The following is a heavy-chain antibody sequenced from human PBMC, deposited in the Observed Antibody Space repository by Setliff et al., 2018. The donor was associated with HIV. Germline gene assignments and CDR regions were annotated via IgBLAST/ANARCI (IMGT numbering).Heavy chain of an antibody. Sequence: PSETLSLTCTVXGGSISSYCWNWVRQPPGKGLEWIGYIFARGSSLYNPSLQSRXXISIDTSKNQFSLKLSSVTAADTAVYYCARLRITMIMMLNYFXYWGQGT. CDR3: ARLRITMIMMLNYFXY. D-gene: IGHD3-22*01. CDR2: IFARGSS. CDR1: GGSISSYC. J-gene: IGHJ4*02. V-gene: IGHV4-4*09.